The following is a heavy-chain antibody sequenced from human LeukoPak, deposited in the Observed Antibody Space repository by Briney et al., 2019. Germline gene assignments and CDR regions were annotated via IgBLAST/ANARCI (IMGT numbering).Heavy chain of an antibody. V-gene: IGHV4-59*12. Sequence: SETLSLTCTVSGGSISSYYWSWIRQPPGKGLEWIGYIYYSGSTNYNPSLKSRVTMSVDTSKNQFSLRLSSVTAADTAVYYCARDPIYTGKDYYFDYWGQGTLVIVSS. J-gene: IGHJ4*02. CDR2: IYYSGST. CDR3: ARDPIYTGKDYYFDY. CDR1: GGSISSYY. D-gene: IGHD1-26*01.